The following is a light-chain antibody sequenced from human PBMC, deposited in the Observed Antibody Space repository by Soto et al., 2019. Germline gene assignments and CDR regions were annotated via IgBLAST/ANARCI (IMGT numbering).Light chain of an antibody. V-gene: IGKV1-5*01. CDR1: QTIGNW. J-gene: IGKJ2*01. Sequence: IQMTQSPSTLSASVGDRVTITCRASQTIGNWLAWYQQKTGKAPKLLSYDASSLERGVPSRFSGSRSGTEFTLTISILQPDDFATYYCQQYDSYSYTFGQGTKLEI. CDR3: QQYDSYSYT. CDR2: DAS.